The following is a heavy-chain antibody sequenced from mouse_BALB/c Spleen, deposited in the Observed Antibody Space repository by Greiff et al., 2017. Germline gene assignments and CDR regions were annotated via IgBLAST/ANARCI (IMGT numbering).Heavy chain of an antibody. CDR2: SRNKANDYTT. CDR3: ARGDGYVSFDY. D-gene: IGHD2-2*01. CDR1: GFTFSDFY. V-gene: IGHV7-1*02. Sequence: EVKLVESGGGLVQPGGSLRLSCATSGFTFSDFYMEWVRQPPGKRLEWIAASRNKANDYTTEYSASVKGRFIVSRDTSQSILYLQMNALRAEDTAIYYCARGDGYVSFDYWGQGTTLTVSS. J-gene: IGHJ2*01.